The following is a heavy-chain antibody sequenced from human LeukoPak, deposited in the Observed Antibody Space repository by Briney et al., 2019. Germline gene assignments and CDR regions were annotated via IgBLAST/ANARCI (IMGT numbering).Heavy chain of an antibody. V-gene: IGHV1-18*01. J-gene: IGHJ4*02. CDR3: ARGLGSGSYYAY. CDR2: ISAYNGNT. Sequence: GASVKVSCKASGYIFTNYGISWVRQAPGQGLEWMGWISAYNGNTNYAQKVQGRLTMTADTSTSTAYMELKSLRSDDTAVYYCARGLGSGSYYAYWGQGTLVTVSS. CDR1: GYIFTNYG. D-gene: IGHD3-10*02.